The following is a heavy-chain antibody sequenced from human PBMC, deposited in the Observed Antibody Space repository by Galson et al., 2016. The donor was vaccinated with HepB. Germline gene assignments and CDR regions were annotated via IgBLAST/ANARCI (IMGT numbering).Heavy chain of an antibody. J-gene: IGHJ5*02. CDR2: IYYSGST. V-gene: IGHV4-39*01. CDR1: GGSISSSSYY. Sequence: LSLTCTVSGGSISSSSYYWGWIRQPPGKGLGWIGSIYYSGSTYYNPSLKSRVTISVDTSKNQFSLKLSSVTAADTAVYYCARHRITIFGVVMGWFDPWGQGTLVTVSS. D-gene: IGHD3-3*01. CDR3: ARHRITIFGVVMGWFDP.